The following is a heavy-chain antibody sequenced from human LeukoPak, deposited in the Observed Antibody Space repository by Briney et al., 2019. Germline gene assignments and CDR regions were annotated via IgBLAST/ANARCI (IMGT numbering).Heavy chain of an antibody. J-gene: IGHJ4*02. CDR1: GFTFSSYA. Sequence: PGGSLRLSCAASGFTFSSYAMRWVRQAPGKGLEWVAVISYDGSNKYYADSVKGRFTISRDNSKNTLYLQMNSLRAEDTAVYYCARDSINYCSGGSCYGNALDYWGQGTLVTVSS. CDR2: ISYDGSNK. CDR3: ARDSINYCSGGSCYGNALDY. D-gene: IGHD2-15*01. V-gene: IGHV3-30-3*01.